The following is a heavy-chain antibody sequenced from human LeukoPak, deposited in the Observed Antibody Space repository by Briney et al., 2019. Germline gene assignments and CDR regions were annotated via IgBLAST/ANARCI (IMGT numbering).Heavy chain of an antibody. V-gene: IGHV3-53*01. CDR3: ARDRGYGYGFFDY. J-gene: IGHJ4*02. CDR2: FYSGGSS. D-gene: IGHD5-18*01. Sequence: GGSLRLSCAASGFTVRSIYMTWVRQAPGKGLEWVSSFYSGGSSYYADSVKGRFIISRDSSTDTLYLQMNGLRVEDTAVYFCARDRGYGYGFFDYWGQGTLVTVSS. CDR1: GFTVRSIY.